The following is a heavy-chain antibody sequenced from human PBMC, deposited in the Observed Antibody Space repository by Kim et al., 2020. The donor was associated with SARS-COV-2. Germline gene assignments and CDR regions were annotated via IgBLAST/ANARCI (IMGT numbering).Heavy chain of an antibody. CDR2: SGSA. Sequence: SGSANYTPSLNSRVTISVDKSKSQFSLKLSSVTAADTAVYYCGGDYLFDYWGQGTLVTVSS. V-gene: IGHV4-4*02. J-gene: IGHJ4*02. CDR3: GGDYLFDY.